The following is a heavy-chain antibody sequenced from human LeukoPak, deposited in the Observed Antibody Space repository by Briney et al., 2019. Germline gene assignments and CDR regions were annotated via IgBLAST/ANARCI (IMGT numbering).Heavy chain of an antibody. Sequence: ASVKVSCKASGYTFTGYYMHWVRQAPGQGLEWMGWINHNSGGTNYAQEFQGRVTMTRDTSISTAYMELSRLRSDDTAVYYCARDSGSYYFDYWGQGTLVTVSS. CDR3: ARDSGSYYFDY. V-gene: IGHV1-2*02. D-gene: IGHD1-26*01. CDR1: GYTFTGYY. J-gene: IGHJ4*02. CDR2: INHNSGGT.